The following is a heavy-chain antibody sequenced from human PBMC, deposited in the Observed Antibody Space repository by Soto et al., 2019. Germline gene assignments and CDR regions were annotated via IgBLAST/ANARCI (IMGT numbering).Heavy chain of an antibody. CDR1: GGSISSYY. J-gene: IGHJ4*02. V-gene: IGHV4-59*01. Sequence: SETLSLTCTVSGGSISSYYWSWIRQPPGKGLEWIGYIYYSGSTNYNPSLKSRVTISVDTSKNQFSLKLSSVTAADTAVYYCARLGWLQLVFDYWGQGTLVTVSS. CDR3: ARLGWLQLVFDY. CDR2: IYYSGST. D-gene: IGHD5-12*01.